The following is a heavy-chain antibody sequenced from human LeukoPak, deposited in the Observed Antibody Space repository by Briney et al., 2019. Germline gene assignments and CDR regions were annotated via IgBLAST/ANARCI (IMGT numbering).Heavy chain of an antibody. J-gene: IGHJ4*02. V-gene: IGHV3-7*01. CDR2: INQDGSER. Sequence: PGGSLRLSCAASLFTFGTYWMSWVRQAPGKGLEWVANINQDGSERYLADSLKGRFTVSRDNAKKSLYLEMKSLRAGDTAVYYCARVMAARSFYFDHWGQGTQVTVSS. D-gene: IGHD3-16*02. CDR1: LFTFGTYW. CDR3: ARVMAARSFYFDH.